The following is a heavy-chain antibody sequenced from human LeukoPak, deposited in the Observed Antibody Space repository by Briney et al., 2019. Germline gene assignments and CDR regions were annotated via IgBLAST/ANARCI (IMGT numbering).Heavy chain of an antibody. V-gene: IGHV3-30*04. D-gene: IGHD6-19*01. CDR1: GFTFTSHA. CDR3: ARGYSNDWSHYFDY. Sequence: GGSLRLSCVASGFTFTSHAIHWVRQAPGKGLGWVASVSYDGFNKNYADSVTGRFTISRDNSKNTVFLQMSSLRPEDTALYYCARGYSNDWSHYFDYWGQGTLVAASS. CDR2: VSYDGFNK. J-gene: IGHJ4*02.